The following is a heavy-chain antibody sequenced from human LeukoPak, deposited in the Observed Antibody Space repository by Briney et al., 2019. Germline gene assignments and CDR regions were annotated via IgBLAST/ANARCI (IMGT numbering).Heavy chain of an antibody. D-gene: IGHD2-8*02. V-gene: IGHV4-39*01. CDR2: IYYRGST. CDR1: GDSISSSSYY. Sequence: PSETLSLTCTVSGDSISSSSYYWGWIRQPPGKGLEWIGSIYYRGSTYYNPSLKSRVTISVDTSKNQFSLKVNSVTAADTAVYYCARHPTGFPNWFDAWGQGTRVTVSS. CDR3: ARHPTGFPNWFDA. J-gene: IGHJ5*02.